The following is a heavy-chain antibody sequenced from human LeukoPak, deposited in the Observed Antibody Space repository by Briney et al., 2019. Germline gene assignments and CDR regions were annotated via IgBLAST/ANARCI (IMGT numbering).Heavy chain of an antibody. V-gene: IGHV3-53*01. CDR2: IYSDESS. CDR3: ARDPSSGWYPKYFQH. D-gene: IGHD6-19*01. CDR1: GVTVSSNS. J-gene: IGHJ1*01. Sequence: GGSLRLSCAASGVTVSSNSMSWVRQAPGKGLDCVSVIYSDESSYYADSVKGRFTISRDNSKNTLYLQMNILRAEDTAVYYCARDPSSGWYPKYFQHWGQGTLVTVSS.